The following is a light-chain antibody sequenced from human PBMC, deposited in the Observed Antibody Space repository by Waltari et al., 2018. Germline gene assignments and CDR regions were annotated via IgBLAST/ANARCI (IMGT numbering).Light chain of an antibody. Sequence: SYELTQPPSVSVSPGQTASITCSGDKLGDKYACWYQQKPGQSPVLVIYQDSKRPSGIPERFSGSNYGNTATLTISGTQAMDEADYYGQAGDSSTYVFGTGTKVTVL. V-gene: IGLV3-1*01. CDR1: KLGDKY. CDR2: QDS. J-gene: IGLJ1*01. CDR3: QAGDSSTYV.